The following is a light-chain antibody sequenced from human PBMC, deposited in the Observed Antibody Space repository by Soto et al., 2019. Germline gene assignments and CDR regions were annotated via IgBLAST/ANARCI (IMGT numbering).Light chain of an antibody. J-gene: IGLJ3*02. CDR2: EVI. CDR3: SSYTSTSAWV. CDR1: SSDVGGYNS. V-gene: IGLV2-14*01. Sequence: VLTQPASVSGSPGQSITISCTGTSSDVGGYNSVSWFQQHPGKAPQLIIYEVINRPSGVSNRFSGPKSGNTASLTISGLQAEDETDYYCSSYTSTSAWVFGGGTKATVL.